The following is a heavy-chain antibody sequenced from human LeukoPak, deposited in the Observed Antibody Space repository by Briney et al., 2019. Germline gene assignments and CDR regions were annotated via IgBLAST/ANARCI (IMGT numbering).Heavy chain of an antibody. V-gene: IGHV3-66*01. CDR3: ARGAIDYDSSGYYKEY. Sequence: PGGSLRLSCAASGFTVSSNYMSWVRQAPGKGLEWVSVIYSGGSTYYADSVKGRFTISRDNSKNTLYLQMNSLRAEDTAVYYCARGAIDYDSSGYYKEYWGQGTLVTVSS. J-gene: IGHJ4*02. D-gene: IGHD3-22*01. CDR1: GFTVSSNY. CDR2: IYSGGST.